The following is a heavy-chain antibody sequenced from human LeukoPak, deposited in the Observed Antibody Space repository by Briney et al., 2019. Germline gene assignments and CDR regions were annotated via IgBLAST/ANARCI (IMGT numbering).Heavy chain of an antibody. CDR1: GYTFTSYA. J-gene: IGHJ6*03. V-gene: IGHV1-3*03. D-gene: IGHD6-6*01. CDR2: INAGNGNT. CDR3: AKEAARPGLDYYYMDV. Sequence: GASVKVSCKASGYTFTSYAMHWVRQAPGQRLEWMGWINAGNGNTKYSQEFQGRVTITADKSTSTAYMELSSLRSEDTAVYYCAKEAARPGLDYYYMDVWGEGTTVTVSS.